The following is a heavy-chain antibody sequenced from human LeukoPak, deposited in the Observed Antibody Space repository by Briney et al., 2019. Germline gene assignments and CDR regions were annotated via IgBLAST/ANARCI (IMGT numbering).Heavy chain of an antibody. D-gene: IGHD6-6*01. Sequence: SVKVSCKASGGTFSSYALSWVRQAPGQGLEWMGGIIPIFGTANYTQKFQGRVTITADESTSTAYMELSSLRSEDTAVYYCVRGQLKTLAHPTWGQGTLVTVSS. V-gene: IGHV1-69*13. CDR3: VRGQLKTLAHPT. CDR2: IIPIFGTA. J-gene: IGHJ5*02. CDR1: GGTFSSYA.